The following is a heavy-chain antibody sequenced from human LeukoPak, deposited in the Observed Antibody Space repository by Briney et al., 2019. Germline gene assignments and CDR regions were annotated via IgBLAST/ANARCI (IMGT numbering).Heavy chain of an antibody. CDR3: ARGVVYDSSGYYFDY. J-gene: IGHJ4*02. Sequence: ASGKVSCKASGYTFTSYYMHSVRQAPGQGREWMGRINPSVGSTSYAQKFQGRVTMTRDTSTSTAYMELSSLRSEDPAVYYCARGVVYDSSGYYFDYWGQGTLVTVSS. CDR2: INPSVGST. D-gene: IGHD3-22*01. V-gene: IGHV1-46*01. CDR1: GYTFTSYY.